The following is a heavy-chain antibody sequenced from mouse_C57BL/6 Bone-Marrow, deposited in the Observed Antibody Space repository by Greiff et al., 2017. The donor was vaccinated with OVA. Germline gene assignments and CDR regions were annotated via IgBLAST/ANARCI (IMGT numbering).Heavy chain of an antibody. V-gene: IGHV1-81*01. J-gene: IGHJ2*01. CDR1: GYTFTSYG. CDR3: ALREGYVFFDY. CDR2: IYPRSGNT. D-gene: IGHD2-2*01. Sequence: VQLQESGAELARPGASVKLSCKASGYTFTSYGISWVKQRTGQGLEWIGEIYPRSGNTYYNEKFKGKATLTADKSSSTAYMELRSLTSEDSAVYFCALREGYVFFDYWGQGTTLTVSS.